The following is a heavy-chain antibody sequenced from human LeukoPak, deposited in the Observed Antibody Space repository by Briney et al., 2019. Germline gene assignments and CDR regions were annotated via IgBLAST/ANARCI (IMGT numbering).Heavy chain of an antibody. V-gene: IGHV3-23*01. CDR1: GFTFNSYA. D-gene: IGHD3-22*01. Sequence: SGGSLRLSCVATGFTFNSYAVSWVRQAPGKGLEWVSGISGSGDNTYYVDSVKGRFTISRDNSKNTLYLQMNSLRAEDTAAYYCAKVMTYYYDISGLRGAFDIWGQGTMVIVSS. J-gene: IGHJ3*02. CDR2: ISGSGDNT. CDR3: AKVMTYYYDISGLRGAFDI.